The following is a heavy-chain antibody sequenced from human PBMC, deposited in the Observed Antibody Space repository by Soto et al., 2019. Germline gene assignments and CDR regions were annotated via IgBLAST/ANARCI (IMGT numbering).Heavy chain of an antibody. Sequence: ASAKVSCKASGYTFTSYAMHWVRKAPGQRLEWMGWINAGNGNTKYSQKFQGRVTITRDTSASTAYMERSSVRSEDTAVYYCARAMADILTGYSHNWFDPCGRGILVTVS. CDR3: ARAMADILTGYSHNWFDP. CDR2: INAGNGNT. V-gene: IGHV1-3*01. D-gene: IGHD3-9*01. J-gene: IGHJ5*02. CDR1: GYTFTSYA.